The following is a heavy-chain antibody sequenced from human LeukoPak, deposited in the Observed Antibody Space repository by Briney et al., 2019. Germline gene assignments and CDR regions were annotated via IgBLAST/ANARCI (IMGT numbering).Heavy chain of an antibody. CDR3: ARVKLYGPNYYGMDV. J-gene: IGHJ6*02. CDR1: GFTFSSYS. V-gene: IGHV3-21*01. D-gene: IGHD2-2*02. CDR2: ISSSSSYI. Sequence: PGGSLRLSCAASGFTFSSYSMNWVRQAPGKGLEWVSSISSSSSYIYYADSVKGRFTISRDNAKNSLYLQMNNLRAEDTAVYYCARVKLYGPNYYGMDVWGQGTTVTVSS.